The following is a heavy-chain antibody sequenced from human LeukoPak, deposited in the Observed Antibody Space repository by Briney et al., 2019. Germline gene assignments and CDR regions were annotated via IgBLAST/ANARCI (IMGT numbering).Heavy chain of an antibody. D-gene: IGHD3-3*01. CDR2: VFYSGTT. CDR1: GASISSHY. CDR3: ARHVGFFDAFDI. J-gene: IGHJ3*02. V-gene: IGHV4-59*08. Sequence: PSETLSLTCTVSGASISSHYWTWIRQSPGKILEWIGYVFYSGTTSYSPSLNSRVTISIDTSKNQFSLKLSSVTAADTAVYFCARHVGFFDAFDIWGQGTMVTVSS.